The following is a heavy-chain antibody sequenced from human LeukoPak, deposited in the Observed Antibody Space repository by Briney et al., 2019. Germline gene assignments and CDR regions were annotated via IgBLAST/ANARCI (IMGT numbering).Heavy chain of an antibody. CDR2: IWYDGSNK. D-gene: IGHD3-10*01. CDR3: TTKLLWFGRGADY. CDR1: GFTFSSYG. Sequence: GGSLRLSCAASGFTFSSYGMHWVRQAPGKGLEWVAVIWYDGSNKYYADSVKGRFTISRDNSKNTLYLQMNSLRAEDTAVYYCTTKLLWFGRGADYWGQGTLVTVSS. V-gene: IGHV3-33*01. J-gene: IGHJ4*02.